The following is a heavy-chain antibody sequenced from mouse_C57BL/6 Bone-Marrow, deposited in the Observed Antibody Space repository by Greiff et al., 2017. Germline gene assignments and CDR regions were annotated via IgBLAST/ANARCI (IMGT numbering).Heavy chain of an antibody. CDR2: IDPSDSYT. D-gene: IGHD1-1*01. J-gene: IGHJ1*03. CDR1: GYTFTSYW. CDR3: ARVTTEVATSFDD. V-gene: IGHV1-69*01. Sequence: QVQLQQPGAELVMPGASVKLSCKASGYTFTSYWMHWVKQRPGQGLEWIGEIDPSDSYTNYNQKFKGKSTLTVDKSSSTAYMQLSSLTSEDSAVYYCARVTTEVATSFDDWGTGTTVTVSS.